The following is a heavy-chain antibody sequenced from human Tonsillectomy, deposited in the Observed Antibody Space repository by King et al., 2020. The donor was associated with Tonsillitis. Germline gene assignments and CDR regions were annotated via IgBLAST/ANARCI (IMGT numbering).Heavy chain of an antibody. Sequence: QMQLQESGPGLVKPSETLSLTCNVSGGSISSYYWSWIRQPPGKGLAWIGHIYYRGSTNYNPSLKSRVTISVDTSKNQFSLKLTSVTAADTAVYYCARDLLYGGQFGYMDVWGKGTTVTVSS. D-gene: IGHD4/OR15-4a*01. V-gene: IGHV4-59*01. CDR1: GGSISSYY. CDR2: IYYRGST. J-gene: IGHJ6*03. CDR3: ARDLLYGGQFGYMDV.